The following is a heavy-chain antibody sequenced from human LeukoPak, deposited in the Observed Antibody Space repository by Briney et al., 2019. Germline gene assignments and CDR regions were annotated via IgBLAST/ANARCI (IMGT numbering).Heavy chain of an antibody. CDR3: ARDGVVTGPFDY. CDR2: IIPILGIA. V-gene: IGHV1-69*04. J-gene: IGHJ4*02. D-gene: IGHD3-3*01. Sequence: SVMVSCKASGGTFSSYTISWVRQAPGQGLEWMGRIIPILGIANYAQKFQGRVTITADKSTSTAYMELSSLRSEYTAVYYCARDGVVTGPFDYWGQGTLVTVSS. CDR1: GGTFSSYT.